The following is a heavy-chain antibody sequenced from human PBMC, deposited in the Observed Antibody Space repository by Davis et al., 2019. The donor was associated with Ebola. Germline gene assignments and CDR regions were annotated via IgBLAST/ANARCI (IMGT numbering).Heavy chain of an antibody. Sequence: PGGSLRLSCAASGFTFTSYSMTWVRQAPGKGLDWVSGITGSGGNTYYADSVKGRFTFSRDNSKNTLYLQMNSLRAEDSAVYYCAKSAGTPGWFGPWGQGTLVTVSS. V-gene: IGHV3-23*01. CDR2: ITGSGGNT. J-gene: IGHJ5*02. CDR3: AKSAGTPGWFGP. CDR1: GFTFTSYS. D-gene: IGHD1-1*01.